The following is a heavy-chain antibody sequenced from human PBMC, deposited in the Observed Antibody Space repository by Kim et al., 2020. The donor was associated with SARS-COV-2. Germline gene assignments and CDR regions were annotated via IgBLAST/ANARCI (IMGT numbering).Heavy chain of an antibody. D-gene: IGHD3-22*01. Sequence: GGSLRLSCVASGFTFSDYGMHWVRQAPGKGLEWVGIVSFEGRNTYYAGSVAGRFTISRDNSKNTLYLQMNSLRTEDTALYYCVKEAGFTTIVVDYYIDYWGQGTLVTVSS. J-gene: IGHJ4*02. V-gene: IGHV3-30*18. CDR3: VKEAGFTTIVVDYYIDY. CDR2: VSFEGRNT. CDR1: GFTFSDYG.